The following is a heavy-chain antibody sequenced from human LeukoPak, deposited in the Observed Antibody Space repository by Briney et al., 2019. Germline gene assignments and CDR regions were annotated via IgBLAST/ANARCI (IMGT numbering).Heavy chain of an antibody. D-gene: IGHD3-22*01. J-gene: IGHJ4*02. CDR2: INPNSGGT. V-gene: IGHV1-2*06. Sequence: ASVKVSCKASGYTFTGYYMHWVRQAPGQGLEWMGRINPNSGGTNYAQKFQGRVTMTRDTSISTAYMELSRLRSDDTAVYYCARDSSGYYCQGTFDYWGQGTLVTVSS. CDR3: ARDSSGYYCQGTFDY. CDR1: GYTFTGYY.